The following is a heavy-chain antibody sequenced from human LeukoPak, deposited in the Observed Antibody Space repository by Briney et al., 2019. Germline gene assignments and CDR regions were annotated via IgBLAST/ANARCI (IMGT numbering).Heavy chain of an antibody. V-gene: IGHV1-3*01. D-gene: IGHD4-17*01. CDR2: INAGNGNT. J-gene: IGHJ4*02. CDR1: GYTFTSYA. Sequence: ASVKVSCKASGYTFTSYAMHWVRQAPGQRLEWMVWINAGNGNTKYSQKFQGRVTITRDTSASTAYMELSSLRSEDTAVYYCARGAADYGLDYFDYWGQGTLVTVSS. CDR3: ARGAADYGLDYFDY.